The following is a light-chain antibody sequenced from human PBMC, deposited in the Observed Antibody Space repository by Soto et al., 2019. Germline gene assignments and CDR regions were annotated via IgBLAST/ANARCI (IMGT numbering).Light chain of an antibody. CDR3: SSHTTYSTRV. Sequence: QSALTQPASVSGSPGQSIAISCTGTSSDIGSYNYVSWYQQHPGKAPKLMIHEVSNRPSGVSDRFSGSKSGNTASLTISGLQADDEADYYCSSHTTYSTRVFGTGTKVTDL. CDR2: EVS. CDR1: SSDIGSYNY. V-gene: IGLV2-14*01. J-gene: IGLJ1*01.